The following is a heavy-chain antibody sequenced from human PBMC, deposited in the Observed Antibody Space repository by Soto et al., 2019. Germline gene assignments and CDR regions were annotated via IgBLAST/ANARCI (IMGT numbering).Heavy chain of an antibody. J-gene: IGHJ6*02. CDR1: GFTFSRYA. CDR3: AKETGYSYGFQPNALDV. D-gene: IGHD5-18*01. CDR2: ISSRGDRT. Sequence: AGGSLRFSCAGSGFTFSRYAMNWVRQAPGKGLEWVSIISSRGDRTSYAESVKGRFTISRDDSKNTLFLHMNSLGAEDTAVYYCAKETGYSYGFQPNALDVWGQGTTVTVSS. V-gene: IGHV3-23*01.